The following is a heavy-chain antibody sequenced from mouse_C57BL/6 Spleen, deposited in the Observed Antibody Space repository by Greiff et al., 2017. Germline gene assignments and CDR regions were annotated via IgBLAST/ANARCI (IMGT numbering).Heavy chain of an antibody. CDR1: GYTFTNYW. CDR3: ARAFYYYGSSYNYAMDY. D-gene: IGHD1-1*01. J-gene: IGHJ4*01. V-gene: IGHV1-63*01. Sequence: VQLQQSGAELVRPGTSVKMSCKASGYTFTNYWIGWAKQRPGHGLEWIGDIYPGGGYTNYNETFKGKATLTADKSSSTAYMQFSSLTSEDSAIYYCARAFYYYGSSYNYAMDYWGQGTSVTVSS. CDR2: IYPGGGYT.